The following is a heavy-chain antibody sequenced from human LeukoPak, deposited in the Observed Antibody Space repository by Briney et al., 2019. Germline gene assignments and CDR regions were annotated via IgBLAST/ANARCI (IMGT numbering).Heavy chain of an antibody. V-gene: IGHV3-23*01. D-gene: IGHD3-10*01. J-gene: IGHJ4*02. CDR1: GFXFSTYA. CDR3: AKDGPESVVRGYFDS. Sequence: PGGSLRLSCAASGFXFSTYAMVWVRQAPGKGLECVSAISDGGGSTFYADSVKGRFTISRDNSRNALYLQMNNLRAEDAAVYYCAKDGPESVVRGYFDSWGQGTLVTVSS. CDR2: ISDGGGST.